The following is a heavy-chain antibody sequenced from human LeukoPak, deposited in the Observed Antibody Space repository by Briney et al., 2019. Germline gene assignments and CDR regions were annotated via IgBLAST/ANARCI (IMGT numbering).Heavy chain of an antibody. CDR1: GFTLNMYS. D-gene: IGHD2-2*01. Sequence: GGSLRLSCEISGFTLNMYSMSWVRQAPGKGLEWVSLISGHAGSTQYADSVEGRFTISRDNSKNTLYLQMNSLRAEDTAVYYCAKLVPAAIVRKNWFDPWGQGTLVTVSS. CDR3: AKLVPAAIVRKNWFDP. CDR2: ISGHAGST. V-gene: IGHV3-23*01. J-gene: IGHJ5*02.